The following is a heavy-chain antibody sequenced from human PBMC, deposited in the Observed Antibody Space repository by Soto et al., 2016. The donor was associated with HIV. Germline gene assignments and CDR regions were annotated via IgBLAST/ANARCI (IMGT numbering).Heavy chain of an antibody. D-gene: IGHD6-19*01. CDR3: ARVSSGWENYYYYYYMDV. V-gene: IGHV1-69*13. CDR2: IIPIFGTA. J-gene: IGHJ6*03. Sequence: QVQLVQSGAEVKKPGASVKVSCKASEYTFTSYGISWVRQAPGQGLEWMGGIIPIFGTANYAQKFQGRVTITADESTSTAYMELSSLRSEDTAVYYCARVSSGWENYYYYYYMDVWGKGTTVTVSS. CDR1: EYTFTSYG.